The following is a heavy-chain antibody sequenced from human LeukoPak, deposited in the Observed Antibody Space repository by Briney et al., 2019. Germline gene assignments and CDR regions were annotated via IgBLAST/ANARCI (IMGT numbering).Heavy chain of an antibody. CDR3: ARAGYYYDSSGYYDFDY. CDR2: INHSGST. J-gene: IGHJ4*02. V-gene: IGHV4-34*01. Sequence: ASETLSLTCAVYGGSFSGYYWSWIRQPPGKGLEWIGEINHSGSTNYNPSLKSRVTISVDTSKNQFSLKLSSVTAADTAVYYCARAGYYYDSSGYYDFDYWGQGTLVTVSS. D-gene: IGHD3-22*01. CDR1: GGSFSGYY.